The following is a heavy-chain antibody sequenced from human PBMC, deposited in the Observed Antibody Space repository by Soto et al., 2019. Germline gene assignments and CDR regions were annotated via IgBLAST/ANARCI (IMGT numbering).Heavy chain of an antibody. CDR3: ARDRLGYCSGGSCYMVLGYYYGMDV. CDR1: GFTFSDYY. CDR2: ISSSSSYT. Sequence: QVQLVESGGGLVKPGGSLRLSCAASGFTFSDYYMSWIRQAPGKGLEWVSYISSSSSYTNYADSVKGRFTISRDNAKNSLYLQMNSLRAEDTAVYYCARDRLGYCSGGSCYMVLGYYYGMDVWGQGTTVTVSS. V-gene: IGHV3-11*06. D-gene: IGHD2-15*01. J-gene: IGHJ6*02.